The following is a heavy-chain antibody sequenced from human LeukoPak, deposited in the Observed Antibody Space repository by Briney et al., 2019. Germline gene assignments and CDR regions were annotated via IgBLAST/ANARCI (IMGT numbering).Heavy chain of an antibody. J-gene: IGHJ6*03. V-gene: IGHV1-18*04. Sequence: ASVKVSCKVSGYTFTDYYMHWVQQAPGQGLEWMGWISAYNGNTNYAQKLQGRVTMATDTSTSTAYMDLRSLRSDDTAVYYCARVGLCSGGSCYYYMDVWGKGTTVTVSS. CDR3: ARVGLCSGGSCYYYMDV. CDR2: ISAYNGNT. CDR1: GYTFTDYY. D-gene: IGHD2-15*01.